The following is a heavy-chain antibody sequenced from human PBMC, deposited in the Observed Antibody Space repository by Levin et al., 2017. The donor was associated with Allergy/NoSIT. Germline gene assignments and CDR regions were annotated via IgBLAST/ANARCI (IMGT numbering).Heavy chain of an antibody. Sequence: SQTLSLPCTVSGGSISTYYWSWIRQPPGKGLEWTGNIFYSGSTNYNPSLKSRVTISIDTSKNQFSLRLSSVTAADTAVYYCARAVGYYGSGSYGAYFDYWGQGALVTVSS. V-gene: IGHV4-59*01. CDR2: IFYSGST. D-gene: IGHD3-10*01. CDR1: GGSISTYY. CDR3: ARAVGYYGSGSYGAYFDY. J-gene: IGHJ4*02.